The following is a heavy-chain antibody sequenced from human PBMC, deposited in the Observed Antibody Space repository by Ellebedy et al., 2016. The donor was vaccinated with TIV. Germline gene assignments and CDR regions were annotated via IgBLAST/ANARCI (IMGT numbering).Heavy chain of an antibody. D-gene: IGHD5-24*01. CDR1: GDSISGYY. J-gene: IGHJ2*01. CDR2: IYYSGYT. CDR3: ASSRERPLYWYFGL. Sequence: MPSETLSLTRTVSGDSISGYYWSWIRQPPGKRLEWIASIYYSGYTNHNPSLKSRVTVSLDTSKNQFSLKLSSVTAADTAVYHCASSRERPLYWYFGLWGRGTLVTVSS. V-gene: IGHV4-59*01.